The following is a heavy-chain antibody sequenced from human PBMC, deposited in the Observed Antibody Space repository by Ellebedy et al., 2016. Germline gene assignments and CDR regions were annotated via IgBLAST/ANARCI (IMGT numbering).Heavy chain of an antibody. CDR1: GGSISSYY. J-gene: IGHJ4*02. D-gene: IGHD1-20*01. Sequence: GSLRLSXTVSGGSISSYYWSWIRQPPGKGLEWIGYIYYSGSTNYNPSLKSRVTISVDTSKNQFSLKLSSVTAADTAVYYCARGSITGTTFGYWGQGTLVTVSS. CDR2: IYYSGST. CDR3: ARGSITGTTFGY. V-gene: IGHV4-59*01.